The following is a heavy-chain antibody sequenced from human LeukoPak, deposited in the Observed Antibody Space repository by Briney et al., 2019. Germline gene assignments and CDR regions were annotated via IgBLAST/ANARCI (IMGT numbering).Heavy chain of an antibody. CDR1: GFTFSSYG. J-gene: IGHJ6*03. CDR2: IRYDGSNK. CDR3: ARNYDFWSGYYSYYYYMDV. V-gene: IGHV3-30*02. Sequence: GGSLRLSCAASGFTFSSYGMHWVRQAPGKGLEWVAFIRYDGSNKYYADFVKGRFTISRDNSKNTLYLQMNSLRAEDTAVYYCARNYDFWSGYYSYYYYMDVWGKGTTVTVSS. D-gene: IGHD3-3*01.